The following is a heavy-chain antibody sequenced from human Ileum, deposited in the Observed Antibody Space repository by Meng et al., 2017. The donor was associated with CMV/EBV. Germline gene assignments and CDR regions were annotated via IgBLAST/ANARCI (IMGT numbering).Heavy chain of an antibody. CDR2: ISLGNGQT. Sequence: QVHLLQYGAGWKKPGASVKISCKTSGYTFPDHNVGGLRQAPGQGLEWVGWISLGNGQTVYGHKVQGRVTVTTDTSTSTAYMELRSLRSDDTAMYYCARDVWGFDYWGQGTLVTVSS. J-gene: IGHJ4*02. CDR1: GYTFPDHN. D-gene: IGHD7-27*01. CDR3: ARDVWGFDY. V-gene: IGHV1-18*04.